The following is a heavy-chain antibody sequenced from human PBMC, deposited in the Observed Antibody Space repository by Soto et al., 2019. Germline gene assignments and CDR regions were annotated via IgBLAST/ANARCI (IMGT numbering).Heavy chain of an antibody. CDR1: GGSVSSSSYY. CDR3: GRLEGLATISYYFDY. V-gene: IGHV4-39*01. CDR2: VYYSGST. D-gene: IGHD3-9*01. J-gene: IGHJ4*02. Sequence: QLQLQESGPGLVKPSETLSLTCTVSGGSVSSSSYYWGWVRQPPGKGLEWIGIVYYSGSTYYNPSLESRVTISVDKSKNQFSLKLMSLSAADTAVYYCGRLEGLATISYYFDYWGQGALVTVSS.